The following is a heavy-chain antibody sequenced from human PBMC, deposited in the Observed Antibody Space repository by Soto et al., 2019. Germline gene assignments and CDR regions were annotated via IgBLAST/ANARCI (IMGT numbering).Heavy chain of an antibody. J-gene: IGHJ6*02. Sequence: ASVKVSCKASGYIFTSYYIHWVRQAPGQGLEWMGWINPFDGSRMFAQSFQGRVTMTRDTSTSTVYMEVSSLRSEDTAVYYCVVNYYGSGNDYYYYYGMDVWGQGTTVTVSS. CDR1: GYIFTSYY. V-gene: IGHV1-46*01. D-gene: IGHD3-10*01. CDR3: VVNYYGSGNDYYYYYGMDV. CDR2: INPFDGSR.